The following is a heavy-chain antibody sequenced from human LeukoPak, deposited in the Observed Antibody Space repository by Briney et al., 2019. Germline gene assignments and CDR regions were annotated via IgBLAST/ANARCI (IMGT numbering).Heavy chain of an antibody. Sequence: PGGSLRLSCAASGFTFSNHWMFWVRQAPGKGLECVANIKQDGSEKYYVDSVKGRFTISRDNAKNSLYLQMNSLRADDTAVYYCAGGADYWGQGTLVTVSS. CDR3: AGGADY. CDR1: GFTFSNHW. CDR2: IKQDGSEK. V-gene: IGHV3-7*04. J-gene: IGHJ4*02.